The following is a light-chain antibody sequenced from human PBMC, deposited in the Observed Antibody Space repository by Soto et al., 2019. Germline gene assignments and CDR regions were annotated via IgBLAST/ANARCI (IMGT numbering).Light chain of an antibody. CDR2: DAS. CDR1: QDISNY. V-gene: IGKV1-33*01. J-gene: IGKJ4*01. Sequence: DIQMTQSPSSLSASVGDRVTITCQASQDISNYLNWYQQKPGKAPKLLIYDASNLETGVPSRFSGSGSGTDFTFTISSLQAEDIATYYCQQYDTLPPTFGGGTKVEIK. CDR3: QQYDTLPPT.